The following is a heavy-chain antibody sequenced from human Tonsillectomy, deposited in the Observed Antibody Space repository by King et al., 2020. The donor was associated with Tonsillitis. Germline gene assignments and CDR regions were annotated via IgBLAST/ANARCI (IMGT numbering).Heavy chain of an antibody. V-gene: IGHV3-23*04. CDR3: VKDQGGIVGAIRGNFDN. CDR1: GFTFNNYA. CDR2: ISGSGAKT. D-gene: IGHD1-26*01. J-gene: IGHJ4*02. Sequence: DVQLVESGGRLVQPGGSLRLSCEASGFTFNNYAMSWVRQAPGTGLEWVSAISGSGAKTQYADAVKGRFTISRDNSKNTLYLEMNSLRGEDTAVYYRVKDQGGIVGAIRGNFDNWGQGSLVTVSS.